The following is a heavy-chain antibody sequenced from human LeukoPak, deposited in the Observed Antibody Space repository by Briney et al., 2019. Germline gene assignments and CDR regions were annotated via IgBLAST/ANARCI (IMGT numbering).Heavy chain of an antibody. D-gene: IGHD3-3*01. J-gene: IGHJ4*02. Sequence: GESLKISCEGSGYSFTSYWIGWVRQMPGKGLEWMGIIYPGDSDTRYSPSFQGQVTISADKSISTAYLQWSSLKASDTAMYYCARSEGSDFWSGYYPYYFDYWGQGTLVTVSS. CDR1: GYSFTSYW. V-gene: IGHV5-51*01. CDR3: ARSEGSDFWSGYYPYYFDY. CDR2: IYPGDSDT.